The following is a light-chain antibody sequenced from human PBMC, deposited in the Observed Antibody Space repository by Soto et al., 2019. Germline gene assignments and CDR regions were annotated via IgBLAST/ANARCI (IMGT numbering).Light chain of an antibody. CDR1: QSISNSY. V-gene: IGKV3-20*01. Sequence: IVWTRSPGALCLSPWEIATLFCRASQSISNSYLAWYQQKPGRAPRLLIYGAFARATGIPDRFSGSGSGTNFTLTISRLEPEDFAVYYCQHYGTSPITFGQGTRLEIK. CDR3: QHYGTSPIT. CDR2: GAF. J-gene: IGKJ5*01.